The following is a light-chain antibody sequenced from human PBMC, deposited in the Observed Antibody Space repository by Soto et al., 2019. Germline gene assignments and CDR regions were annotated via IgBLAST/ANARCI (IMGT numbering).Light chain of an antibody. CDR1: SSDVGRYDY. Sequence: QSVLTQPDSVSGSPGQSIAISCTGTSSDVGRYDYVSWYQQHPGKAPKLIIYEVTNRPSGVPNRFSGSKSGNTASLTITGLQADDEADYYCSTFGGTGVFGTGTKLTVL. CDR2: EVT. V-gene: IGLV2-14*01. CDR3: STFGGTGV. J-gene: IGLJ1*01.